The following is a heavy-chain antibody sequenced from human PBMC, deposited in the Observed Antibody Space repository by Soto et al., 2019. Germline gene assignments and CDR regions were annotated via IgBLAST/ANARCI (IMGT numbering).Heavy chain of an antibody. CDR1: GKSVDLGGPR. D-gene: IGHD1-7*01. Sequence: LKCVVSGKSVDLGGPRWNKKKMSPSRGPEWLARTYYRSRWYNDYAVSVRSRITVNPDTSKNQFSLQLTSVTPEDTAVYFCAGTTSHQWYYMDVCGKGTTVTISS. V-gene: IGHV6-1*01. CDR2: TYYRSRWYN. CDR3: AGTTSHQWYYMDV. J-gene: IGHJ6*03.